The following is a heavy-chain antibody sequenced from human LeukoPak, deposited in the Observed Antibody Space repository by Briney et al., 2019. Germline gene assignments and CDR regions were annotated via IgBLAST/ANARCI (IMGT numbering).Heavy chain of an antibody. CDR3: ARSRPAPEGGYNWNVWKKQKDHYYGMDV. D-gene: IGHD1-20*01. J-gene: IGHJ6*02. V-gene: IGHV1-18*01. CDR2: ISAYNGNT. Sequence: ASVRVSCKASGYTFTSYGISWVRQAPGQGLEWMGWISAYNGNTNYAQKLQGRVTMTTDTSTSTAYMELRSLRSDDTAVYYCARSRPAPEGGYNWNVWKKQKDHYYGMDVWGQGTTVTVSS. CDR1: GYTFTSYG.